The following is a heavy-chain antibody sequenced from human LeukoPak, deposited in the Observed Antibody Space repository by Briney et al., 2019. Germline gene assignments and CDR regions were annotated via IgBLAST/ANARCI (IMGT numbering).Heavy chain of an antibody. Sequence: GGSLRLSCAASGFTFNTYTMIWVRQAPGKGLEWVSGISGNGGSTYYADPVKGRFTTSRDNSKSTVYLQMNSPRAEDTAVYYCAKNGLGYGSDIWGQGTMVTVFS. V-gene: IGHV3-23*01. CDR2: ISGNGGST. D-gene: IGHD6-19*01. CDR1: GFTFNTYT. J-gene: IGHJ3*02. CDR3: AKNGLGYGSDI.